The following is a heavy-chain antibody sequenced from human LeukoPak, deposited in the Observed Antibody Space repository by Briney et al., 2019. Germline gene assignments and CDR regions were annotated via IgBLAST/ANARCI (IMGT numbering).Heavy chain of an antibody. CDR2: ITASGGTT. CDR3: AQLGAGPTPEAFHY. V-gene: IGHV3-23*01. Sequence: GALRLSCAASGFTSSSYAMSWVRQAPGKGLEWVSAITASGGTTFYADSVKGRFTISRDNSKNTLYLQMNSLRAEDTAVYYCAQLGAGPTPEAFHYWGQGTLVTVSS. D-gene: IGHD1-14*01. CDR1: GFTSSSYA. J-gene: IGHJ4*02.